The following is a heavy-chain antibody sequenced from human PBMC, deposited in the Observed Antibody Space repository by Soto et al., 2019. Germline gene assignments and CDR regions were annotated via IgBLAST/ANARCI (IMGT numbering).Heavy chain of an antibody. V-gene: IGHV3-53*01. Sequence: GGSLRLSCAASGFTVSSNYMSWVRQAPGKGLEWVSVIYSGGSTYYADSVKGRFTISRDNSKNTLYLQMNSLRAEDTAVYYCARSSNSIAAAGTGFDYWGQGTLVTVSS. D-gene: IGHD6-13*01. CDR2: IYSGGST. CDR3: ARSSNSIAAAGTGFDY. J-gene: IGHJ4*02. CDR1: GFTVSSNY.